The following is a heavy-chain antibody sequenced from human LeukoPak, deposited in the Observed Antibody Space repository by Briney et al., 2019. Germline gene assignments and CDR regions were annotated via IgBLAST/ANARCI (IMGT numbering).Heavy chain of an antibody. J-gene: IGHJ4*02. Sequence: ASVKVSCKVSGYTFTGYYMHWVRQTPGQGLEWMGWINPNSGGTNYAQKFQGRVTMTRDTSISTAYMELSRLRSDDTAVYYCAREGGSSSWLRREEFDYWGQGTLVTVSS. V-gene: IGHV1-2*02. CDR3: AREGGSSSWLRREEFDY. CDR2: INPNSGGT. D-gene: IGHD6-13*01. CDR1: GYTFTGYY.